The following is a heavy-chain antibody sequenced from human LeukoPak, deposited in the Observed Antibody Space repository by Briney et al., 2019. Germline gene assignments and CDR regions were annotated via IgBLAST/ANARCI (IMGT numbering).Heavy chain of an antibody. V-gene: IGHV4-59*01. Sequence: PSQTLSLTCTVSAGSISSYYWSWLRQPPGKGLEWLGYIYYSGSTNYNPPLKSRVTISVDSSKNQFSLKLSSVTAADTAVYYCARDPDITGTLYFDYWGQGTLVTVSS. CDR1: AGSISSYY. J-gene: IGHJ4*02. CDR2: IYYSGST. D-gene: IGHD1-7*01. CDR3: ARDPDITGTLYFDY.